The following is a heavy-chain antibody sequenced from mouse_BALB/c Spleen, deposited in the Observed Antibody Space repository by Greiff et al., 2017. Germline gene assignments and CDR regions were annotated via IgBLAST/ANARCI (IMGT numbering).Heavy chain of an antibody. CDR1: GFTFTDYY. V-gene: IGHV7-3*02. J-gene: IGHJ4*01. CDR2: IRNKANGYTT. D-gene: IGHD1-1*01. CDR3: ARDTPYYYGSTYAMDY. Sequence: EVQGVESGGGLVQPGGSLRLSCATSGFTFTDYYMSWVRQPPGKALEWLGFIRNKANGYTTEYSASVKGRFTISRDNSQSILYLQMNTLRAEDSATYYCARDTPYYYGSTYAMDYWGQGTSVTVSS.